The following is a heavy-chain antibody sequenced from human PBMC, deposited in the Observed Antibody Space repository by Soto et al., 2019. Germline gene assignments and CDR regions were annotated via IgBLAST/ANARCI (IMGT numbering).Heavy chain of an antibody. V-gene: IGHV3-30*18. CDR3: AKNLLGYCGGGSCFHPCDY. D-gene: IGHD2-15*01. J-gene: IGHJ4*02. Sequence: QVQLVESGGGLVQPGRSLRLSCAVSGFTFSGNGMHWVRQAPGKGLDWVAFISYDGSYEYYADSVKGRVTISRDNSKNTLFLQMNSMRGEDTAMYYCAKNLLGYCGGGSCFHPCDYWGQGTLVTVSS. CDR2: ISYDGSYE. CDR1: GFTFSGNG.